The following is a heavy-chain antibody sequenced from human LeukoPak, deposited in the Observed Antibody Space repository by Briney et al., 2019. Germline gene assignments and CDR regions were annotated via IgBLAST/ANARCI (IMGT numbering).Heavy chain of an antibody. J-gene: IGHJ3*02. Sequence: PGGSLRLSCAASGFTFSSYTMNWVRQAPGKGLEWVSSVSEGSGYIYYADSVKGRFTISRDNAKNSLYLQMNSLRAGDTAVYYCARASYYYDRSGYGAGRLVIPYAFDIWGQGTLVTVSS. V-gene: IGHV3-21*01. D-gene: IGHD3-22*01. CDR3: ARASYYYDRSGYGAGRLVIPYAFDI. CDR2: VSEGSGYI. CDR1: GFTFSSYT.